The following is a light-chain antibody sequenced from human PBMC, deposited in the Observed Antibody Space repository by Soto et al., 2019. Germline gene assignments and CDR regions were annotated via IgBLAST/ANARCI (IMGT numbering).Light chain of an antibody. V-gene: IGLV2-14*01. Sequence: QSALTQPASVSGCPGQSITISCTGTSSDVGGYNYVSWYQQHPGKAPKLMIYDVSNRPSGVSNRFSGSKSGNTASLTISGLQAEDEADYYCSSYTSISGVFGTGTKVTGL. CDR3: SSYTSISGV. CDR2: DVS. J-gene: IGLJ1*01. CDR1: SSDVGGYNY.